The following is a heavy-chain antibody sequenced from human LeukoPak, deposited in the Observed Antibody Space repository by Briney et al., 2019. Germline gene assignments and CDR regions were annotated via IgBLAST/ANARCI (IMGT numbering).Heavy chain of an antibody. J-gene: IGHJ4*02. D-gene: IGHD3-22*01. CDR2: ISGGGSTT. CDR1: GFTFSSYA. Sequence: GGSLRLSCAASGFTFSSYAMSWVRQVPGKGLEWVSTISGGGSTTYYAGSVKGRFTISRDNSKKTLYLQMNSLRAEDTAVYYCAKDYDSSGYYFAFDYWGQGTLVTVSS. CDR3: AKDYDSSGYYFAFDY. V-gene: IGHV3-23*01.